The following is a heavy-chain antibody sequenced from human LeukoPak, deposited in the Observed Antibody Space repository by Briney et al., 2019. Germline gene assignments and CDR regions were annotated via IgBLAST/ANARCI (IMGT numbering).Heavy chain of an antibody. V-gene: IGHV1-2*02. Sequence: ASVKVSCKASGYTFTGYYMHWVRQPPGQGLEWIGWINPNSGGTNYAQKFQGRVTMTRDTSISTAYMELSRLRSDDTAVYYCARARASRRRILAGYWGQGTLVTVSS. D-gene: IGHD1-14*01. J-gene: IGHJ4*02. CDR3: ARARASRRRILAGY. CDR2: INPNSGGT. CDR1: GYTFTGYY.